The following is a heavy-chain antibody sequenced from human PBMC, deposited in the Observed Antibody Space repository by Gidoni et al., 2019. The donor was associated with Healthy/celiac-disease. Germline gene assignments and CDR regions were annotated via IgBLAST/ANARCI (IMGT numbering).Heavy chain of an antibody. CDR2: IFSNDEK. D-gene: IGHD5-18*01. J-gene: IGHJ6*02. Sequence: QVTLKESGPVLVKPTETLTLTCTVSGFSLSNARMGVSWIRQPPGKALEWLAHIFSNDEKSYSTSLKSRLAISKDTSKSQVVLTMTNMDPVDTATYYCARIRGYSYGYDYYYGMDVWGQGTTVTVSS. CDR1: GFSLSNARMG. V-gene: IGHV2-26*01. CDR3: ARIRGYSYGYDYYYGMDV.